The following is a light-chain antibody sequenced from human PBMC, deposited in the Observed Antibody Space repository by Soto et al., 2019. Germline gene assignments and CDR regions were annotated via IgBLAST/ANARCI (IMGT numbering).Light chain of an antibody. V-gene: IGKV4-1*01. CDR2: WAS. J-gene: IGKJ1*01. CDR1: QSVLYSSNNNKY. CDR3: QQYYSTPWT. Sequence: DIVMTQSPDSLAVSLGERATINCKSSQSVLYSSNNNKYLAWYQQKPGQPPKLRIYWASTRESGVPDRFSGSGSGTDVTLTISSLQAEDVAVYYCQQYYSTPWTFGQGTKVEIK.